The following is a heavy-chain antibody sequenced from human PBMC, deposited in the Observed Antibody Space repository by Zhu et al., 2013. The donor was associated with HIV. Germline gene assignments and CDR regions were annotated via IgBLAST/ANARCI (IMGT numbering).Heavy chain of an antibody. D-gene: IGHD4-17*01. CDR1: GGSISSGGYY. V-gene: IGHV4-31*03. Sequence: VQLQESGPGLVKPSQTLSLTCTVSGGSISSGGYYWSWIRQHPGKGLEWIGYIYYSGSTNYNPSLKSRVTISVDTSKNQFSLKLSSVTAADTAVYYCARGLRGXYAWVGNFDYWGQGTLVTVSS. J-gene: IGHJ4*02. CDR2: IYYSGST. CDR3: ARGLRGXYAWVGNFDY.